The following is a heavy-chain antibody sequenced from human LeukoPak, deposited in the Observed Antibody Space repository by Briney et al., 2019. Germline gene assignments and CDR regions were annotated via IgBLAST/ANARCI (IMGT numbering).Heavy chain of an antibody. D-gene: IGHD2-15*01. V-gene: IGHV4-34*01. J-gene: IGHJ6*03. CDR3: ARQVLGCSGGSCYSGWYYYYYYMDV. CDR2: INHCGST. CDR1: GGSFSGYY. Sequence: SETLSLTCAVYGGSFSGYYWSWIRQPPGKGLEWIGEINHCGSTNYNPSLKSRVTISVDTSKNQFSLKLSSVTAADTAVYYCARQVLGCSGGSCYSGWYYYYYYMDVWGKGTTVTVSS.